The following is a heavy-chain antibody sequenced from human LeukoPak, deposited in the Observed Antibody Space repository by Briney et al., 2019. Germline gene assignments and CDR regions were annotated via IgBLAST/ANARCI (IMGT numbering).Heavy chain of an antibody. J-gene: IGHJ4*02. CDR1: GYTFTCYY. Sequence: ASVKVSCKASGYTFTCYYMHWVRQAPGQGMEWMGRINPNSGGTNNAQKFQGRVTITRDTEIRKAYMEMRRLRSDDTAVYYCARRGSSSWYYYFDYWGQGTLVTVSS. V-gene: IGHV1-2*06. CDR3: ARRGSSSWYYYFDY. D-gene: IGHD6-13*01. CDR2: INPNSGGT.